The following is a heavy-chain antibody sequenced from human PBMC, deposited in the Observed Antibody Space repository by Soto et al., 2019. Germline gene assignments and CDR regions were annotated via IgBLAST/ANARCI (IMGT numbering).Heavy chain of an antibody. Sequence: SVKVSCKASGGTFSSYAISWVRQAPGQGLEWMGGIIPIFGTANYAQKFQGRVTITADESTSTAYMELSSLRSEDTAVYYCARAGVVVQVFDYWGQGTLVTVSS. D-gene: IGHD3-22*01. J-gene: IGHJ4*02. CDR1: GGTFSSYA. V-gene: IGHV1-69*13. CDR3: ARAGVVVQVFDY. CDR2: IIPIFGTA.